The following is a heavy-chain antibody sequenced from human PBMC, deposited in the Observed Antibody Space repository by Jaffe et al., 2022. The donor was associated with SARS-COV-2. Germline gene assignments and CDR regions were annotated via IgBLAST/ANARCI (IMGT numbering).Heavy chain of an antibody. CDR3: AREGLDSGSYEDAFDI. CDR1: GFTFSSYW. D-gene: IGHD1-26*01. J-gene: IGHJ3*02. CDR2: IKQDGSEK. Sequence: EVQLVESGGGLVQPGGSLRLSCAASGFTFSSYWMSWVRQAPGKGLEWVANIKQDGSEKYYVDSVKGRFTISRDNAKNSLYLQMNSLRAEDTAVYYCAREGLDSGSYEDAFDIWGQGTMVTVSS. V-gene: IGHV3-7*01.